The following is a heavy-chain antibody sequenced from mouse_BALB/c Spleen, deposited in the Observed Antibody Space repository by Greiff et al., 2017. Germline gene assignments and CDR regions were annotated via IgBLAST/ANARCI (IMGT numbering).Heavy chain of an antibody. CDR1: GFTFSDYY. D-gene: IGHD3-3*01. CDR2: ISDGGSYT. V-gene: IGHV5-4*02. J-gene: IGHJ2*01. CDR3: AREGGRDFDY. Sequence: EVMLVESGGGLVKPGGSLKLSCAASGFTFSDYYMYWVRQTPEKRLEWVATISDGGSYTYYPDSVKGRFTISRDNAKNNLYLQMSSLKSEDTAMYYCAREGGRDFDYWGQGTTLTVSS.